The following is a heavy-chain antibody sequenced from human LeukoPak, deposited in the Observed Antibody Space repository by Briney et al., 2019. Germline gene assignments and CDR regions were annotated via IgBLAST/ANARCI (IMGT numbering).Heavy chain of an antibody. CDR1: GFTFSSYA. J-gene: IGHJ4*02. CDR2: ISGSGGST. Sequence: PGGSLRLSCAASGFTFSSYAMSWVRQAPGKGLEWVSAISGSGGSTYFGHSVKGRFTISRDNSRNTMYLQMNGLIPEDTAVYYCARQYISGQWYFDYWGQGTLVTVSS. CDR3: ARQYISGQWYFDY. D-gene: IGHD5-18*01. V-gene: IGHV3-23*01.